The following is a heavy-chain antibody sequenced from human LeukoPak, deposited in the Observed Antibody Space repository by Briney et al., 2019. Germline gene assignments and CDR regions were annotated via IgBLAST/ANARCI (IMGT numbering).Heavy chain of an antibody. CDR2: IYTSGST. J-gene: IGHJ4*02. CDR3: SRASYSYDINGWVPFDY. D-gene: IGHD3-22*01. CDR1: GGSISSGSYC. Sequence: SETLSLTCTVSGGSISSGSYCWSWIRQPAGKGLEWIGRIYTSGSTNYNPSLKSRVTISVDTSKNQFSLKLSSVTAADTAVYYCSRASYSYDINGWVPFDYWGQGTLVTVSS. V-gene: IGHV4-61*02.